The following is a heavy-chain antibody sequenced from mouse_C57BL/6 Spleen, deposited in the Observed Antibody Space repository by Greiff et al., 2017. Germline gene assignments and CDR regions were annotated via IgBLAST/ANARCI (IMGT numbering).Heavy chain of an antibody. CDR3: ARAIYDGFPYYAMDY. D-gene: IGHD2-3*01. CDR2: LWSGGST. J-gene: IGHJ4*01. CDR1: GFSLTSYG. Sequence: QVQLKESGPGLVQPSQSLSITCTVSGFSLTSYGVHWVRQSPGKGLEWLGVLWSGGSTDYNAAFISRLSISKDNSKSQVFFKMYSLQADDTAIYYCARAIYDGFPYYAMDYWGQGTSVTVSS. V-gene: IGHV2-2*01.